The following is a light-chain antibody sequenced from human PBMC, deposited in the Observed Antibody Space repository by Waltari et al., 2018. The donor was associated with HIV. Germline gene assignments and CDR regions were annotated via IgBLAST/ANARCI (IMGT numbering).Light chain of an antibody. CDR2: ATS. CDR1: QDVSTD. V-gene: IGKV1-8*01. CDR3: QQYFASPRT. Sequence: ITCRASQDVSTDVAWYQQKPGKAPKLLISATSTLQSGVPSTFIGTRSGTAFTLTITCLQSEDIATYFCQQYFASPRTFGQGSRVE. J-gene: IGKJ1*01.